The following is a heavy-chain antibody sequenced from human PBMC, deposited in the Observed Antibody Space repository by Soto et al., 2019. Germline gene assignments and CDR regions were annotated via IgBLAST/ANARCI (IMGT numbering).Heavy chain of an antibody. J-gene: IGHJ4*02. Sequence: SQTLSLTCSVSGFAISRGYYWSWVRQPPGKGLEWIGSIYPSVSSYHNPSLATRLRLSIDTSKNQFTLNLTSVTAADTALYFCAREKVGTTFFDNWGQGIQVTVSS. V-gene: IGHV4-38-2*02. CDR1: GFAISRGYY. D-gene: IGHD1-1*01. CDR2: IYPSVSS. CDR3: AREKVGTTFFDN.